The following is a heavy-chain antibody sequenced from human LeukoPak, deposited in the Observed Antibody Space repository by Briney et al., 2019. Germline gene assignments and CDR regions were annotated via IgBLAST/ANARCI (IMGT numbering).Heavy chain of an antibody. J-gene: IGHJ4*02. D-gene: IGHD6-19*01. V-gene: IGHV3-9*01. CDR1: GFTFDDYA. CDR2: ISWNSGSI. CDR3: AKGDSSGWYRQYYFDY. Sequence: PGGSLRLSCAASGFTFDDYAMHWARQAPGKGLEWVSGISWNSGSIGYADSVKGRFTISRDNAKNSLYLQMNSLRAEDTALYYCAKGDSSGWYRQYYFDYWGQGTLVTVSS.